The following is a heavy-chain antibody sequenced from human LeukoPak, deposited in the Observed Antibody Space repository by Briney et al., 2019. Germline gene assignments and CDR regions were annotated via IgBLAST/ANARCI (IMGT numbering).Heavy chain of an antibody. CDR3: ARDSDSSYAFDI. V-gene: IGHV4-59*01. Sequence: SETLSLTRTVSGGSISSYYWSWIRQPPGKGREWIGYIYYSGNTNYIPSLKSRVTISVDTSKNQFSLKLSSVPAADTAVYYCARDSDSSYAFDIWGQGTMVTVPS. CDR2: IYYSGNT. CDR1: GGSISSYY. J-gene: IGHJ3*02. D-gene: IGHD3-22*01.